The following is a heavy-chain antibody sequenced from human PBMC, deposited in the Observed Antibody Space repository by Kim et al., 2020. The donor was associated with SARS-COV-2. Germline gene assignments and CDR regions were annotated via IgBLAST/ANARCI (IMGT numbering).Heavy chain of an antibody. V-gene: IGHV3-30-3*01. Sequence: GGSLRLSCAASGFTFSSYAMHWVRQAPGKGLEWVAVISYDGSNKYYADSVKGRFTISRDNSKNTLYLQMNSLRAEDTAVYYCARAFDYYDSSGYEGTAPFDYWGQGTLVTVSS. J-gene: IGHJ4*02. CDR3: ARAFDYYDSSGYEGTAPFDY. CDR2: ISYDGSNK. CDR1: GFTFSSYA. D-gene: IGHD3-22*01.